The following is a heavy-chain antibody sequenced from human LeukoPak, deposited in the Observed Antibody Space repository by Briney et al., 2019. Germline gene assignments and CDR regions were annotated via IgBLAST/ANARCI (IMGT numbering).Heavy chain of an antibody. J-gene: IGHJ4*02. Sequence: GGSLRLSCAASGFTFSSYAMRWVRQAPGKGLEYVSAISSNGGSTYYANSVKGRFTISRDNSKNTLYLQMGSLRAEDTAVYYCARDSAHFDYWGQGTLVTVSS. V-gene: IGHV3-64*01. CDR2: ISSNGGST. D-gene: IGHD6-19*01. CDR3: ARDSAHFDY. CDR1: GFTFSSYA.